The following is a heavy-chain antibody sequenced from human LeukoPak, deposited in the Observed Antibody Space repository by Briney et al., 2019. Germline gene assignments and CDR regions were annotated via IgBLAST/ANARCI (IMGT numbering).Heavy chain of an antibody. CDR2: INPSTSAT. CDR1: GYTFTGHY. Sequence: GASVKVSCKTSGYTFTGHYIHWVRQAPGQGLERMGRINPSTSATNYAQKFQGRVTMTRDTSITTAYMELSRLRSDDTAVYYCARESSYYSDSSGYYLHFDYWGQGTLVTVSS. CDR3: ARESSYYSDSSGYYLHFDY. J-gene: IGHJ4*02. D-gene: IGHD3-22*01. V-gene: IGHV1-2*06.